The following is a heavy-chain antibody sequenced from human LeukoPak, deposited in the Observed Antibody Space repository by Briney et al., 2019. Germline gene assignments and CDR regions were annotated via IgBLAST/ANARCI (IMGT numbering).Heavy chain of an antibody. CDR3: ARWGQGYCSGGSCYRNWFDP. CDR2: IYYSGST. J-gene: IGHJ5*02. V-gene: IGHV4-59*01. Sequence: SETLSLTCAVYGGSFSGYYWSWIRQPPGKGLEWIGYIYYSGSTNYNPSLKSRVTISVDTSKNQFSLKLSSVTAADTAVYYCARWGQGYCSGGSCYRNWFDPWGQGTLVTVSS. CDR1: GGSFSGYY. D-gene: IGHD2-15*01.